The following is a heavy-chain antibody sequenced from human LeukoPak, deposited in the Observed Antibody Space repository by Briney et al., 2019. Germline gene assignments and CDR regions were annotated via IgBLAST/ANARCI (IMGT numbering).Heavy chain of an antibody. CDR1: GFTFSSYA. CDR3: AKSESSWYYYYGMDV. Sequence: GGSLRLSCAASGFTFSSYAMSWVRQAPGKGLEWVSAISGSGGSTYYADSAKGRFTISRDNSKNTLYLQMNSLRAEDTAVYYCAKSESSWYYYYGMDVWGQGTTVTVSS. J-gene: IGHJ6*02. V-gene: IGHV3-23*01. D-gene: IGHD6-13*01. CDR2: ISGSGGST.